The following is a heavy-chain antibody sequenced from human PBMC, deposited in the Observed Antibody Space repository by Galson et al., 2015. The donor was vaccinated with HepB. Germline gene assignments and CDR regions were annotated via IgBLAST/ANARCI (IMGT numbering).Heavy chain of an antibody. V-gene: IGHV5-10-1*01. CDR3: ARPLGYCSSTSCSPYNWFDP. D-gene: IGHD2-2*01. J-gene: IGHJ5*02. CDR2: IDPSDSYT. Sequence: QSGAEVKKPGESLRISCKGSGYSFTSYWISWVRQMPGKGLEWMGRIDPSDSYTNYSPSFQGHVTISADKSISTAYLQWSSLKASDTAMYYCARPLGYCSSTSCSPYNWFDPWGQGTLVTVSS. CDR1: GYSFTSYW.